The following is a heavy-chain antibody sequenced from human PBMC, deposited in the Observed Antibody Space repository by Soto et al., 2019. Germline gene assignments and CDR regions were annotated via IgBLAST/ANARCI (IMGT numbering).Heavy chain of an antibody. Sequence: QVQLVQSGAEVKKPGSSVKVSCKASGGTFSSYAISWVRQAPGQGLEWMGGITPVFGTPNYVQKFQGRLTITADKSTSTADMELSSLRSEDTAVYYCARGIRITGLNGINDYGMDVWGQGTTVTVSS. D-gene: IGHD1-20*01. J-gene: IGHJ6*02. V-gene: IGHV1-69*06. CDR1: GGTFSSYA. CDR3: ARGIRITGLNGINDYGMDV. CDR2: ITPVFGTP.